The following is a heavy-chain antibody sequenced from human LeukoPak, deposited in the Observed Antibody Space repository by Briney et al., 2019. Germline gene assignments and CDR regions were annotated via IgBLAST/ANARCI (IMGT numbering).Heavy chain of an antibody. CDR1: GFTFSSYA. V-gene: IGHV3-30*04. D-gene: IGHD6-13*01. CDR3: AREVAQQLWNIRLGYFDY. Sequence: GGSLRLSCAASGFTFSSYAMHWVRQAPGKGLEWVAVISYDGSNKYYADSVKGRFTISRDNSKNTLYLQMNSLRAEDTAVYYCAREVAQQLWNIRLGYFDYWGQGTLVTVSS. CDR2: ISYDGSNK. J-gene: IGHJ4*02.